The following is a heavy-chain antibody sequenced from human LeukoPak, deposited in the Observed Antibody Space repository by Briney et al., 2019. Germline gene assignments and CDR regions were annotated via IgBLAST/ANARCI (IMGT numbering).Heavy chain of an antibody. CDR2: FYSGRT. D-gene: IGHD3-16*01. V-gene: IGHV4-39*05. CDR1: GASVSGSSNS. Sequence: SETPSLTCSVSGASVSGSSNSWDWIRQPPGKGLEWIGGFYSGRTSFNPSLKSRATMSVDTSKNQFSLTLSSVTAADTAIYHCATYLAWGRGTQVIVSS. J-gene: IGHJ4*02. CDR3: ATYLA.